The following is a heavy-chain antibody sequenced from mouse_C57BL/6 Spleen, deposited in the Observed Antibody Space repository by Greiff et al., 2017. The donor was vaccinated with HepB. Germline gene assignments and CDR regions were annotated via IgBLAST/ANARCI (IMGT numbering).Heavy chain of an antibody. D-gene: IGHD1-1*01. CDR2: IYPGDGDT. CDR1: GYAFSSYW. CDR3: ARSYYGSSYWYFDV. V-gene: IGHV1-80*01. Sequence: VQLQQSGAELVKPGASVKISCKASGYAFSSYWMNWVKQRPGKGLEWIGQIYPGDGDTKYNGKFKGKATLTADKSSSTAYMPLSLLNSEDSAVYFCARSYYGSSYWYFDVWGTGTTVTVSS. J-gene: IGHJ1*03.